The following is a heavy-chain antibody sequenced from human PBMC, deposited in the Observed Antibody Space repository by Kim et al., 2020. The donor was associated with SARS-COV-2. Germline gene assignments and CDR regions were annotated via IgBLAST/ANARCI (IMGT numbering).Heavy chain of an antibody. CDR3: ARDEEVGGVIPYGMDV. CDR2: IIPIFGTA. J-gene: IGHJ6*02. V-gene: IGHV1-69*13. CDR1: GGTFSSYA. D-gene: IGHD3-10*01. Sequence: SVKVSCKASGGTFSSYAISWVRQAPGQGLEWMGGIIPIFGTANYAQKFQGRVTITADESTSTAYMELSSLRSEDTAVYYCARDEEVGGVIPYGMDVWGQGTTVTVSS.